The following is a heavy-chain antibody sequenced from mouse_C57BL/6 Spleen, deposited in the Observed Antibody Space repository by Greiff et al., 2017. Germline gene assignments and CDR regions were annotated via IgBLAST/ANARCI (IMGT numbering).Heavy chain of an antibody. CDR2: IDPENGDT. Sequence: VQLQQSGAELVRPGASVKLSCTASGFNIKDDYMHWVKQRPEQGLEWIGWIDPENGDTEYASKFQGKATITADTSSNTAYMQLSSRPSEDTAVYYCTTIAGSSLYYAMDYWGQGTSVTVSS. V-gene: IGHV14-4*01. D-gene: IGHD1-1*01. J-gene: IGHJ4*01. CDR1: GFNIKDDY. CDR3: TTIAGSSLYYAMDY.